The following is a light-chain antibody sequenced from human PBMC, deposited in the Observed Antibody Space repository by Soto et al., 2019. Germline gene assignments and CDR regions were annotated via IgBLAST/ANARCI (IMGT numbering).Light chain of an antibody. Sequence: QSVLTQSPSASASLGASVKLTCTLSSGHSNYAIAWHQQQPEKGPRYLMKLNNDGSHSKGDGIPDRFSGSSSGAERYLTISSLQSEDEGDYYCQTCDTGISVVFGGGTKLTVL. CDR3: QTCDTGISVV. CDR1: SGHSNYA. CDR2: LNNDGSH. J-gene: IGLJ2*01. V-gene: IGLV4-69*01.